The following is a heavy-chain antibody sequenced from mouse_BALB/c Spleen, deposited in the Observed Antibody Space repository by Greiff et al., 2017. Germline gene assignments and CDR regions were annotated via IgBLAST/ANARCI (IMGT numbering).Heavy chain of an antibody. V-gene: IGHV1S81*02. J-gene: IGHJ3*01. CDR3: TRSLGKAY. Sequence: VKLMESGAELVKPGASVKLSCKASGYTFTSYYMYWVKQRPGQGLEWIGEINPSNGGTNFNEKFKSKATLTVDKSSSTAYMQLSSLTSEDSAVYYCTRSLGKAYWGQGTLVTVSA. CDR1: GYTFTSYY. D-gene: IGHD4-1*01. CDR2: INPSNGGT.